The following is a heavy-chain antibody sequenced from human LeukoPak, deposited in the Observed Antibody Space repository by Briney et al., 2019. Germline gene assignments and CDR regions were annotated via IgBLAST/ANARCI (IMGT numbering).Heavy chain of an antibody. CDR2: ISSSSSYI. J-gene: IGHJ4*02. V-gene: IGHV3-21*01. CDR1: GFTFSSYS. CDR3: AMDYCSGGSCLGGDY. Sequence: GGSLRLSCAASGFTFSSYSMNWVRQAPGKGLEWVSSISSSSSYIYYADSVKGRFTTSRDNAKNSLYLQMNSLRAKDTAVYYCAMDYCSGGSCLGGDYWGQGTLVTVSS. D-gene: IGHD2-15*01.